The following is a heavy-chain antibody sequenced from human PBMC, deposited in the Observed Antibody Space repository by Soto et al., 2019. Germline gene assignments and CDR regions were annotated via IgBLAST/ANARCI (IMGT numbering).Heavy chain of an antibody. V-gene: IGHV3-23*01. D-gene: IGHD6-13*01. Sequence: GGSPRLSCVASEFTFSSYNMNWLRQAPGKGLEWISSISGSGGSTYYADSVKGRFTISRDNSKNTLYLQMNSLRAEDTAVYYCAKDLPRIAAAGSLDYWGEGTLVTGSS. J-gene: IGHJ4*02. CDR3: AKDLPRIAAAGSLDY. CDR1: EFTFSSYN. CDR2: ISGSGGST.